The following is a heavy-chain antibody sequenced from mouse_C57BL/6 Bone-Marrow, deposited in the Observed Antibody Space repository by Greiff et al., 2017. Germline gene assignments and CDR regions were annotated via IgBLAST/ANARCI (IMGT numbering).Heavy chain of an antibody. CDR3: ANYCCSGGSPFAY. Sequence: EVQLVESGGGLVKPGGSLKLSCAASGFTFSDYGMHWVRQAPEKGLEWVAYISNGSSTFYYADTVKGRFTISRDNAKNTLFLQMYSLRSEDTAMYYGANYCCSGGSPFAYWGQGTLVTVSA. CDR1: GFTFSDYG. CDR2: ISNGSSTF. D-gene: IGHD1-1*02. J-gene: IGHJ3*01. V-gene: IGHV5-17*01.